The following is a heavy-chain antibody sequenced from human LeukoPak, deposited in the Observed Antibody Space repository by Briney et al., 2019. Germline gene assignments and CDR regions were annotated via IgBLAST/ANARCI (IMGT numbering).Heavy chain of an antibody. Sequence: GGSLRLSCAASGFTFNKYWMHWVRQAPGAGLEWVSRLKTDGSRTNYADSVKGRFTISRDNARNTVYLQMNSLRAEDTAVYYCSRDHPGSNPLDYWGQGTLVSVSS. D-gene: IGHD1-1*01. CDR2: LKTDGSRT. J-gene: IGHJ4*02. V-gene: IGHV3-74*01. CDR1: GFTFNKYW. CDR3: SRDHPGSNPLDY.